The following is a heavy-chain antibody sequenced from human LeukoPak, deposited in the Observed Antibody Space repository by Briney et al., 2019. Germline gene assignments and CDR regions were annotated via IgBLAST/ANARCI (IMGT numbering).Heavy chain of an antibody. CDR1: GFTFSSYS. D-gene: IGHD6-13*01. CDR2: ISSSSSYI. Sequence: GGSLRLSCAASGFTFSSYSMNWVRQAPGKGLEWVSSISSSSSYIYYADSVKGRFTISKDNAKNSLYLQMNSLRAEDTAVYYRAREFLGYSSSWHLVGSNFDYWGQGTLVTVSS. V-gene: IGHV3-21*01. J-gene: IGHJ4*02. CDR3: AREFLGYSSSWHLVGSNFDY.